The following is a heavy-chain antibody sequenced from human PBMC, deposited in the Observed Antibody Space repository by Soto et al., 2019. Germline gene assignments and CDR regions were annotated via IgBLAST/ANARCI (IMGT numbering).Heavy chain of an antibody. CDR1: GGSISSSNW. CDR2: IYHSGST. J-gene: IGHJ4*02. CDR3: AKTRSVRGDLRYFDY. Sequence: QVQLQESGPGLVKPSGTLSLTCAVSGGSISSSNWWSWVRQPPGKGLEWIGEIYHSGSTNYNPSLKSRVTISVDKSKNQFSLELSSVTAADTAVYYCAKTRSVRGDLRYFDYWGQGTLVTVSS. V-gene: IGHV4-4*02. D-gene: IGHD3-10*01.